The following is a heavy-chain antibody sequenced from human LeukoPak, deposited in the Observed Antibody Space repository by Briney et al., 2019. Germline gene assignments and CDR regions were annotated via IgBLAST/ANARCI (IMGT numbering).Heavy chain of an antibody. CDR2: FYYSGST. Sequence: SETLSLTCTVSGGSISSYYWSWIRQPPGKGLEWIGYFYYSGSTNYNPSLKSRVTISVDTSKNQFSLKLSSVTAADTAVYYCARDGYYYDSSGYYRLFDYWGQGTLVTVSS. D-gene: IGHD3-22*01. CDR3: ARDGYYYDSSGYYRLFDY. CDR1: GGSISSYY. J-gene: IGHJ4*02. V-gene: IGHV4-59*01.